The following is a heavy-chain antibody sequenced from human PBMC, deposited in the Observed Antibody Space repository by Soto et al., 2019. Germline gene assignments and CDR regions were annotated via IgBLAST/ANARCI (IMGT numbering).Heavy chain of an antibody. CDR2: ISGSGGST. D-gene: IGHD3-3*01. CDR3: AKDQVTIFGVVTLDYYYYYGMDV. J-gene: IGHJ6*02. CDR1: GFTFSSYA. V-gene: IGHV3-23*01. Sequence: GGSLRLSCAASGFTFSSYAMGWVRQAPGKGLEWVSAISGSGGSTYYADSVKGRFTISRDNSKNTLYLQMNSLRAEDTAVYYCAKDQVTIFGVVTLDYYYYYGMDVWGQGTTVTV.